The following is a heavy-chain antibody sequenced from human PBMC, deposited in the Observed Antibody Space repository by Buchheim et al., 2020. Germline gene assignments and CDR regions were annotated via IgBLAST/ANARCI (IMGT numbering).Heavy chain of an antibody. CDR3: ARGNGSGSYFGYYYGMDV. V-gene: IGHV4-30-4*01. CDR2: IYYNGST. D-gene: IGHD3-10*01. J-gene: IGHJ6*02. Sequence: QVQLQESGPGLVKPSQTLSLTCTVSGGSISSGDYYWSWIRQPPGKGLEWIGYIYYNGSTYYNPSLKSRVTISADTSKNQLSLKLSSVTAADTAVYYCARGNGSGSYFGYYYGMDVWGQGTT. CDR1: GGSISSGDYY.